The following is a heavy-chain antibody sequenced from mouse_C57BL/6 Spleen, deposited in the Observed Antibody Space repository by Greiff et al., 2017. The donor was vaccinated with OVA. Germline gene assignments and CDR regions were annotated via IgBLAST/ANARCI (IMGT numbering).Heavy chain of an antibody. D-gene: IGHD2-1*01. CDR3: ARYYYGNYEAMDY. J-gene: IGHJ4*01. Sequence: VKLMESGPELVKPGASVKISCKASGYAFSSSWMNWVKQRPGKGLEWIGRIYPGDGDTNYNGKFKGKATLTADKSSSTAYMQLSSLTSEDSAVYFCARYYYGNYEAMDYWGQGTSVTVSS. CDR2: IYPGDGDT. CDR1: GYAFSSSW. V-gene: IGHV1-82*01.